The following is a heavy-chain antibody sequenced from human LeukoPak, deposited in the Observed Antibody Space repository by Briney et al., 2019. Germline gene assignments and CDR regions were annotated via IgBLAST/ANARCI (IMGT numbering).Heavy chain of an antibody. CDR1: GFTFDDYA. CDR3: ARERWSGPKDV. J-gene: IGHJ6*04. D-gene: IGHD2-15*01. CDR2: ISWNSGSI. Sequence: PGGSLRLSCAASGFTFDDYAMHWVRQAPGKGLEWVSGISWNSGSIGYADSVKGRFTISRDNAKNSLYLQMNSLRAEDTAVYYCARERWSGPKDVWGKGTTVTVSS. V-gene: IGHV3-9*01.